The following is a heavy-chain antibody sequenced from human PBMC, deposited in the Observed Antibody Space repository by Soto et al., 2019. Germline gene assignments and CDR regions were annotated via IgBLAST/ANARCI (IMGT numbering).Heavy chain of an antibody. CDR3: VRATLSWGHYYFRGLDV. CDR2: INPNSGGT. Sequence: WASVKVSCKASGYTFTGYYMHWVRQAPGQGLEWMGWINPNSGGTNYAQKFQGWVTMTRDTSISTAYMELSSLIGDDPGVYFCVRATLSWGHYYFRGLDVWGQGTTVTVSS. V-gene: IGHV1-2*04. J-gene: IGHJ6*02. D-gene: IGHD3-22*01. CDR1: GYTFTGYY.